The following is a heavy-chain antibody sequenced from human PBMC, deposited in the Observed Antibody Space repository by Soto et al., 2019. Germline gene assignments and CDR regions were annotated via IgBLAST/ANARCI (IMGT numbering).Heavy chain of an antibody. CDR2: ISHNSGGT. V-gene: IGHV1-2*04. CDR1: GDTLTGYY. J-gene: IGHJ6*02. Sequence: ASVKVSCKASGDTLTGYYMHWVRQAPGQGLEWIGWISHNSGGTNYAQKLQGWVTMTRDTSISTAYMELSRLGSDDTAVYYCARDLKHSSSGHNDDYCGMDVWRQGTTVTVSS. CDR3: ARDLKHSSSGHNDDYCGMDV. D-gene: IGHD6-13*01.